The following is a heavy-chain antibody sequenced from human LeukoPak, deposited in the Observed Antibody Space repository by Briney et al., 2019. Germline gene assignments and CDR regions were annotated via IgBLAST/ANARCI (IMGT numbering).Heavy chain of an antibody. Sequence: PSQTLSLTCTVSGGSISSGSYYWSWIRQPAGKGLEWIGRIYTSGSTNYNPSLKSRVTISVDTSKNQFSLKLSSVTAADTAVYYCARVVGTVTPYYFDYWGQGTLVTVSS. V-gene: IGHV4-61*02. D-gene: IGHD4-17*01. CDR2: IYTSGST. CDR3: ARVVGTVTPYYFDY. CDR1: GGSISSGSYY. J-gene: IGHJ4*02.